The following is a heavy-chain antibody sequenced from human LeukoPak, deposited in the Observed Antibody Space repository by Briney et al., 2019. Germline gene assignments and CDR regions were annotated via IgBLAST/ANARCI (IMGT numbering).Heavy chain of an antibody. CDR3: ARDSSGYQ. CDR1: GLTFSGYS. J-gene: IGHJ4*02. D-gene: IGHD3-22*01. V-gene: IGHV3-21*01. Sequence: PGGSLRVSCAAFGLTFSGYSMNWVRQAPGKGLEWVSSISSGRSYIHYADSVKGRFTVSRDNARNSLYLQMNSLRAEDTAVYYCARDSSGYQWGQGTLVTVSS. CDR2: ISSGRSYI.